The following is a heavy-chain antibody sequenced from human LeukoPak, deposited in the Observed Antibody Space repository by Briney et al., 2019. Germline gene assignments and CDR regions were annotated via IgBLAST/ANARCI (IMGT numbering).Heavy chain of an antibody. CDR2: IKQDGSEK. J-gene: IGHJ4*02. CDR1: GFTFSSYW. CDR3: ARGPIVATLGFDY. Sequence: GGSLRLSCAASGFTFSSYWMSWVRQAHGEGLERVANIKQDGSEKYYVDSVKGRFTISRDNAKNSLYLQMNSLRAEDTAVYYCARGPIVATLGFDYWGQGTLVTVSS. D-gene: IGHD5-12*01. V-gene: IGHV3-7*03.